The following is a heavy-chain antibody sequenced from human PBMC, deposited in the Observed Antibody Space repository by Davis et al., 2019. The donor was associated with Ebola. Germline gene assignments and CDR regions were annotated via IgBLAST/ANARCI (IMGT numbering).Heavy chain of an antibody. CDR1: GFSFSRYW. V-gene: IGHV3-74*01. D-gene: IGHD2-8*01. Sequence: GESLKISCVTSGFSFSRYWMHWVRQAPGEGLVWVSDINPDGSATRYADSVKGRFTISRDNAKNTLYFQMDSLRAEDTAVYYCVRDCTSGTCFGDYWGQGTLVTVPS. CDR2: INPDGSAT. J-gene: IGHJ4*02. CDR3: VRDCTSGTCFGDY.